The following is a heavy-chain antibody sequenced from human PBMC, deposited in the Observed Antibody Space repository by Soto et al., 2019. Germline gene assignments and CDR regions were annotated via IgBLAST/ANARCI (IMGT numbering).Heavy chain of an antibody. CDR2: ISYSGST. V-gene: IGHV4-59*01. CDR1: GVPISSYH. J-gene: IGHJ4*02. Sequence: SETLSLTCTFSGVPISSYHWICTRHPPGRGLESIGHISYSGSTTYNPSLESRVTISVDTSKNQFSLRLSSVTTADTAVYYCARPQSWTFYLIEYWGQATAVIVSS. D-gene: IGHD3-16*02. CDR3: ARPQSWTFYLIEY.